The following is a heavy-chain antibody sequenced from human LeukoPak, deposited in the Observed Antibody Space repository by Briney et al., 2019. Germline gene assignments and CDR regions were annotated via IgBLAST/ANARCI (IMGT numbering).Heavy chain of an antibody. V-gene: IGHV4-30-2*01. D-gene: IGHD6-13*01. Sequence: PSQTLSLTCAVSGGSISSGGYSWRWIRQPPGKGLEWIGYIYHSGSTYYNPSLKSRVTISVDRSKNQFSLKLSSVTAADTAVYYCARGTIIAAAGRVWFDPWGQGTLVTVSS. J-gene: IGHJ5*02. CDR3: ARGTIIAAAGRVWFDP. CDR2: IYHSGST. CDR1: GGSISSGGYS.